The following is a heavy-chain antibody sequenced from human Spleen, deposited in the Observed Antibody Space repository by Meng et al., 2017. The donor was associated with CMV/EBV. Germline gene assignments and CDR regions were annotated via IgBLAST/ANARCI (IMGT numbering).Heavy chain of an antibody. CDR1: GGSISSSSYY. J-gene: IGHJ4*02. Sequence: LQLQEPGPGRVKPPGPLSPTSTVSGGSISSSSYYWGWIRQPPGKGLEWIGSIYYSGSTYYNPSLKSRVTISVDTSKNQFSLKLSSVTAADTAVYYCARDSYYYDSSGYYPFGYWGQGTLVTVSS. V-gene: IGHV4-39*07. D-gene: IGHD3-22*01. CDR3: ARDSYYYDSSGYYPFGY. CDR2: IYYSGST.